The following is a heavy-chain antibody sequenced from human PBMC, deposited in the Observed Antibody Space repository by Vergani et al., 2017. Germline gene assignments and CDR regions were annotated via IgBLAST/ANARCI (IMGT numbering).Heavy chain of an antibody. Sequence: QVQLVESGGGVVQPGGSLRLSCAASGFTFSSYGMHWVRQAPGKGLEWVAFIRYDGSNKYYADSVKGRITISRDNSKNTLYLKMNSLRAEDTAVYYRANLAATIVRGWDAFDIWGQGTMVTVSS. J-gene: IGHJ3*02. V-gene: IGHV3-30*02. D-gene: IGHD3-10*01. CDR3: ANLAATIVRGWDAFDI. CDR1: GFTFSSYG. CDR2: IRYDGSNK.